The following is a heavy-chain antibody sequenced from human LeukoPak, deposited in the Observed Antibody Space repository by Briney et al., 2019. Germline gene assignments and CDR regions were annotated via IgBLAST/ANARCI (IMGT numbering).Heavy chain of an antibody. D-gene: IGHD2-21*02. Sequence: SETLSLTCTVSGGSISSYYWSWIRQPPGKGLEWIGYIYYSGSTNYNPSLKSRVTISVDTSKNQFSLKLSSVTAADTAVYYCARHESGGDCLHFDYWGQGTLVTVSS. CDR2: IYYSGST. CDR1: GGSISSYY. J-gene: IGHJ4*02. V-gene: IGHV4-59*08. CDR3: ARHESGGDCLHFDY.